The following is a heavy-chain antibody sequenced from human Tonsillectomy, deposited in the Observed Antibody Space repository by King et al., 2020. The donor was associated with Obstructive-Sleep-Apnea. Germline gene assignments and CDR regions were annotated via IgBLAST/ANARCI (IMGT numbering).Heavy chain of an antibody. D-gene: IGHD3-3*01. CDR1: GFTFSTYG. Sequence: QLVQSGGGVVQPGTSLRLSCSASGFTFSTYGMHWVRQAPGKGLGWGAFIRYDGSNMFYADSVKGRFTFSRDNSKNTLYLQMNSLRAEDTALYYCAKPTSNYDFWSGFDYWGQGTLVTVFS. V-gene: IGHV3-30*02. CDR2: IRYDGSNM. J-gene: IGHJ4*02. CDR3: AKPTSNYDFWSGFDY.